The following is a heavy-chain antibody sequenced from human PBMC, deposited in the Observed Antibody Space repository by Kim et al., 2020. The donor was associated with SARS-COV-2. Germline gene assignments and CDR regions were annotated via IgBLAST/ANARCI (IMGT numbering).Heavy chain of an antibody. D-gene: IGHD3-3*01. CDR3: AILTGNFWSGYALYDYGMDV. V-gene: IGHV3-30*03. Sequence: RFTISRDNSKNTLYLQMNSLRAEDTAVYYCAILTGNFWSGYALYDYGMDVWGQGTTVTVSS. J-gene: IGHJ6*02.